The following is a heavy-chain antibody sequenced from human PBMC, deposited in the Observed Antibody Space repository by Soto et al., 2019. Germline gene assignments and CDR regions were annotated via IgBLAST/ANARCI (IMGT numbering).Heavy chain of an antibody. Sequence: QVQLVQSGAEVKKPGSSVKVSCKASGCTFSSYAISWVRQAPGQGLEWMGGIIPIFGTANYAQKFQGRVTITADESTSTAYMELSSLRSDDTGVYYCVRDQLGDGYKLLGAFDSWGQGTMVTVSS. CDR1: GCTFSSYA. J-gene: IGHJ3*02. CDR2: IIPIFGTA. V-gene: IGHV1-69*01. CDR3: VRDQLGDGYKLLGAFDS. D-gene: IGHD5-12*01.